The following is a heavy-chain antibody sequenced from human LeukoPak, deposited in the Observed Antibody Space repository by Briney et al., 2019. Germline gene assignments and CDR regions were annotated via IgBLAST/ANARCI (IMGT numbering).Heavy chain of an antibody. V-gene: IGHV4-34*01. D-gene: IGHD1-26*01. CDR1: GGSFSGYY. CDR3: ARVLAWARELPKTYYYYYMDV. CDR2: INHSGST. Sequence: SETLSLTCAVYGGSFSGYYWSWIRQPPGKGLEWIGEINHSGSTNYNPSLKSRVTISVDTSKNQFSLKLSSVTAADTAVYYCARVLAWARELPKTYYYYYMDVWGKGTTVTVSS. J-gene: IGHJ6*03.